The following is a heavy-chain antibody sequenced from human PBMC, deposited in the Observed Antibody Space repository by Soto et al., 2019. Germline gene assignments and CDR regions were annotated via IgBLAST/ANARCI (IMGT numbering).Heavy chain of an antibody. J-gene: IGHJ5*02. CDR3: ARLEHDSSGPAAFDP. CDR1: GYTFTSYG. V-gene: IGHV1-18*04. D-gene: IGHD3-22*01. Sequence: QVQLVQSGAEVKKPGASVKVSCKASGYTFTSYGISWVRQAPGQGLEWMGWISAYNGNTNYAQKLQGRVTMTTDTSTSTAYIELRSLRSDDTAVYYCARLEHDSSGPAAFDPWGQGTLVTVSS. CDR2: ISAYNGNT.